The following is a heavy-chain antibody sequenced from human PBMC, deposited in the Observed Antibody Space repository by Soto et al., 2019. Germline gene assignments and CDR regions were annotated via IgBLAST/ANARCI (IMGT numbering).Heavy chain of an antibody. CDR2: ISGSGGST. J-gene: IGHJ4*02. CDR1: GFTFSSYA. V-gene: IGHV3-23*01. CDR3: ANGALWFGEKASEPKLVDY. Sequence: EVQLLESGGGLVQPGGSLRLSCAASGFTFSSYAMSWVRQAPGKGLEWVSAISGSGGSTYYADYVKGRFTISRDNSKNTLYLQMNSLRAEDTAVYYCANGALWFGEKASEPKLVDYWGQGTLVTVSS. D-gene: IGHD3-10*01.